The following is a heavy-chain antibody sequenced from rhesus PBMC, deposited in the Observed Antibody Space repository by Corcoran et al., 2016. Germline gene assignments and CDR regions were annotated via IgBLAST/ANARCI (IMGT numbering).Heavy chain of an antibody. CDR1: GYSISSGYG. D-gene: IGHD3-40*01. CDR3: ARVGPYDLVDY. V-gene: IGHV4-122*02. Sequence: QLQLQESGPGLVKPSETLSLTCAVSGYSISSGYGWSWIRQPPGQGLECIGFISYTGSTRYNPSLNSRVTISRDTSKNQFSLKLSSVTAADTAVYYCARVGPYDLVDYWGQGVLVTVSS. CDR2: ISYTGST. J-gene: IGHJ4*01.